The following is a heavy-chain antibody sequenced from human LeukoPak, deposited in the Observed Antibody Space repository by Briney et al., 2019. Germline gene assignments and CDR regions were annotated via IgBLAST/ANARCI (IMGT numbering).Heavy chain of an antibody. V-gene: IGHV3-21*01. CDR2: ISSSSSYI. CDR3: ARERSTMIVVVINSYSDY. Sequence: GGSLRLSCAASGFTFSSYSMNWVRQAPGKGLEWGSSISSSSSYIYYADSVKGRFTSSRDNAKNSLYLQMNSMRAEDAAVYYCARERSTMIVVVINSYSDYWGQGTLVTVSS. D-gene: IGHD3-22*01. CDR1: GFTFSSYS. J-gene: IGHJ4*02.